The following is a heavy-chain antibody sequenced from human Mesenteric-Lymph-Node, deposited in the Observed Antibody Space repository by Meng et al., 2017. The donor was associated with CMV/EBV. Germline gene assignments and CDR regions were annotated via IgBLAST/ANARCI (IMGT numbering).Heavy chain of an antibody. J-gene: IGHJ4*02. CDR2: INSDGSSI. CDR3: AKAGLYSYVGD. Sequence: GESLKISCAASGFTFNNYWMHWVRQAPGKGLLWVSRINSDGSSITYADSVKGRFTISRDNAKNTLYLQMNSLRAEDTAVYYCAKAGLYSYVGDWGQGTLVTVSS. D-gene: IGHD5-18*01. CDR1: GFTFNNYW. V-gene: IGHV3-74*03.